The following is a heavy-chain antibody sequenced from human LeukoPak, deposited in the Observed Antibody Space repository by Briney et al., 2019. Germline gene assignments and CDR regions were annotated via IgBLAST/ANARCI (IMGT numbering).Heavy chain of an antibody. D-gene: IGHD2-2*01. CDR2: INHSGST. CDR3: ARDRNLYCSSTSCARGGSRFDP. Sequence: SETLSLTCAVYGGSFSGYYWSWIRQPPGKGLEWIGEINHSGSTNYNPSLKSRVTISVDTSKNQFSLKLSSVTAADTAVYYCARDRNLYCSSTSCARGGSRFDPWGQGTLVTVSS. V-gene: IGHV4-34*01. CDR1: GGSFSGYY. J-gene: IGHJ5*02.